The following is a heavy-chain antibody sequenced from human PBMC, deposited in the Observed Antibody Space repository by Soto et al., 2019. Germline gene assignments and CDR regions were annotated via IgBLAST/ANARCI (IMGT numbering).Heavy chain of an antibody. CDR2: INPNSGGT. CDR3: AIEYQLLPTMYGKCV. Sequence: ASVKLSCKASGYTFTGYYMHWVRQAPGQGLEWMGWINPNSGGTNYAQKFQGRVTMTRDTSISPAYMELSRLRSDDTAVYYCAIEYQLLPTMYGKCVCGKGTTVTVSA. D-gene: IGHD2-2*01. V-gene: IGHV1-2*02. CDR1: GYTFTGYY. J-gene: IGHJ6*04.